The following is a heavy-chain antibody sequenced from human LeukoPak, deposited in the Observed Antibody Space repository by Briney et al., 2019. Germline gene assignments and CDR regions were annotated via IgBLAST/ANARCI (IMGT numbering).Heavy chain of an antibody. CDR1: GFTFSGSA. V-gene: IGHV3-73*01. J-gene: IGHJ4*02. CDR2: IRSKANSYAT. CDR3: TSWSPVRYGDYVDYFDY. D-gene: IGHD4-17*01. Sequence: TGGSLRLSCAASGFTFSGSAMHWVRQASGKGLEWVGRIRSKANSYATAYAASVKGRFTISRDDSKNTAYLQMNSLKTEDTAVYYCTSWSPVRYGDYVDYFDYWGQGTLVTVSS.